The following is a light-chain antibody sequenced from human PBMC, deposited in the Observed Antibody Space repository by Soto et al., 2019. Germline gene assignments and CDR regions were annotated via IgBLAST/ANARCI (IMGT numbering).Light chain of an antibody. J-gene: IGLJ1*01. Sequence: QSALTQPASVSGSPGQSITISCPGTSSDFGDFNYVFWYQQHPGKAPKLLIYDVSNRPSGVSNRFSGSKSGDTASLTISGLQAEDEADYYCTSYTTSITYVFGTGTKVTVL. CDR2: DVS. CDR1: SSDFGDFNY. CDR3: TSYTTSITYV. V-gene: IGLV2-14*03.